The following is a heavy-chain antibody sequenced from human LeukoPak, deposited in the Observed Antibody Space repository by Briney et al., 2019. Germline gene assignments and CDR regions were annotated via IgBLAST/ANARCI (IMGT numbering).Heavy chain of an antibody. D-gene: IGHD3-10*01. Sequence: ASVKVSCKASGYTFTDYYIHWVRQAPGQGLEWMGWISPDSGGTHYAQKFQGRVTMTMDTSINTAYIAMSRLMSYDTAVYWCARDAISRGIIDFWGQGTLVTVSS. CDR1: GYTFTDYY. CDR2: ISPDSGGT. CDR3: ARDAISRGIIDF. J-gene: IGHJ4*02. V-gene: IGHV1-2*02.